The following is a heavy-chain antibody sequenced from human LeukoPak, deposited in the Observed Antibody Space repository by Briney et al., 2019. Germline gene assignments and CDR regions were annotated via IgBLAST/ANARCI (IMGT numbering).Heavy chain of an antibody. Sequence: GGSLRLSCAASGFTFSSYEMNWVRQAPGKGLEWVSYISSSGSTIYYADSVKGRFTISRDNAKNSLCLQMNSLRAEDTAVYYCASWGFTIFGNYYYYYYMDVWGKGTTVTVSS. D-gene: IGHD3-3*01. CDR1: GFTFSSYE. J-gene: IGHJ6*03. CDR3: ASWGFTIFGNYYYYYYMDV. CDR2: ISSSGSTI. V-gene: IGHV3-48*03.